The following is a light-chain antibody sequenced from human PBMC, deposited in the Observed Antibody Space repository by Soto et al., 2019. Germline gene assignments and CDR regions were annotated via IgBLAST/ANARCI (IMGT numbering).Light chain of an antibody. Sequence: DIVLTQSPATLSLSPGERATLSCRASQSVSIYLAWYQQKPGQAPRLLIYDASKGATGIPARFSGSGSGTEFTLTISSLEPEDFAVYYCQQRRNWPLTFGGGTKVEIK. CDR2: DAS. CDR3: QQRRNWPLT. J-gene: IGKJ4*01. CDR1: QSVSIY. V-gene: IGKV3-11*01.